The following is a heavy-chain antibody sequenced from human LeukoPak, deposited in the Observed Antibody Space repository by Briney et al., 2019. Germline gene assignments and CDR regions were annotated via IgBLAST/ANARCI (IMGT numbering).Heavy chain of an antibody. CDR2: ISSSTSHT. CDR1: GFTLSTYE. V-gene: IGHV3-48*03. Sequence: PGGSLRLSCAASGFTLSTYEMTWVRQAPGKGLEWVSFISSSTSHTFYADSVKGRFTIFRDTAKNSLYLQMNNLRGEDTAVYYCARDVSSSTRAFDIRGQGTMVAVS. CDR3: ARDVSSSTRAFDI. D-gene: IGHD2-8*01. J-gene: IGHJ3*02.